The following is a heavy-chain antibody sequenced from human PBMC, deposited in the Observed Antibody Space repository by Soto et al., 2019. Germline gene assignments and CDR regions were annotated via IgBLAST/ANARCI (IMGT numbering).Heavy chain of an antibody. V-gene: IGHV4-39*01. Sequence: QLQLQESGPGLVKPSETLSLTCTVSGGSISSSSYYWGWIRQPPGKGLEWIGSIYYSGSTYYNPSLKSRVTISVDTSKNQFSLKLSSVTAADTAVYYCARQPAYGSWSYWEDYYYYYYMDVWGKGTTVTVSS. CDR3: ARQPAYGSWSYWEDYYYYYYMDV. CDR2: IYYSGST. D-gene: IGHD3-10*01. J-gene: IGHJ6*03. CDR1: GGSISSSSYY.